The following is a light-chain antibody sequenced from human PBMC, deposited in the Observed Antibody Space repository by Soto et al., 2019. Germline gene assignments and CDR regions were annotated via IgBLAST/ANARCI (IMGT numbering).Light chain of an antibody. CDR1: QSITSY. J-gene: IGKJ4*01. CDR3: QQSYSSPLT. V-gene: IGKV1-39*01. Sequence: QLTKSPTSLSASVVDRVTITCRASQSITSYLNWYQQKPGKAPKLLIYAAFSLQSGVPSRFSASGSGTEFTLTISSLQPEDFATYYCQQSYSSPLTFGGGSKVDIK. CDR2: AAF.